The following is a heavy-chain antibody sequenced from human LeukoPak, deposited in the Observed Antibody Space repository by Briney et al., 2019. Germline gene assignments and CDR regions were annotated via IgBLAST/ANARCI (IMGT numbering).Heavy chain of an antibody. CDR3: ARDRVGYYDSSGYSQLLYYIDY. CDR2: ISITSSFI. Sequence: PGGSLRLSCAASGFTFSSYTMNWVRQAPGKGLEWVSSISITSSFIYYADSVKGRFTISRDDAKNSLYLQMDSLRADDTAVYYCARDRVGYYDSSGYSQLLYYIDYWGQGTMVTVSS. CDR1: GFTFSSYT. D-gene: IGHD3-22*01. V-gene: IGHV3-21*01. J-gene: IGHJ4*02.